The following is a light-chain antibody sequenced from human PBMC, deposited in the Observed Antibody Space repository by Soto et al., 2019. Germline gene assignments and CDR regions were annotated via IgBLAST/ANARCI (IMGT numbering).Light chain of an antibody. CDR3: QQRNTWPPIT. CDR2: AAS. Sequence: DIQMTHSPSSLSASVLYIVTITFRSSQSISSYLNWYQQKPGKAPKLLIYAASSLQSGVPARFSGSGSGTDFTLTISSLEPEDFALYYCQQRNTWPPITFGQGTRLEIK. V-gene: IGKV1-39*01. J-gene: IGKJ5*01. CDR1: QSISSY.